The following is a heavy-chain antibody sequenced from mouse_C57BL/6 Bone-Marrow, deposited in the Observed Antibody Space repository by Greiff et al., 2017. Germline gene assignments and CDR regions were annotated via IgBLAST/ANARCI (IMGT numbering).Heavy chain of an antibody. CDR3: TSYDGYPIFDY. Sequence: EVKLVESGTVLARPGASVKMSCKTSGYTFTSYWMHWVKQRPGQGLEWRGAIYPGNSDTSYNQKFKGKAKLTAVTSARTAYMELSSLTNEDSAVYYCTSYDGYPIFDYWGQGTTLTVSS. CDR1: GYTFTSYW. J-gene: IGHJ2*01. CDR2: IYPGNSDT. V-gene: IGHV1-5*01. D-gene: IGHD2-3*01.